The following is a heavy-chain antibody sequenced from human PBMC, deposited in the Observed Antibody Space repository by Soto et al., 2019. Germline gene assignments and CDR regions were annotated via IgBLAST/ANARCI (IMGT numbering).Heavy chain of an antibody. D-gene: IGHD3-9*01. CDR1: GFTFSSYW. Sequence: GGSLRLSCAASGFTFSSYWMHWVRQAPGKGLVWVSRINSDGSSTSYADSVKGRFTISRDNAKNTLYLQMNSLRAEDTAVYYCARGLHDILTGYPSYYWGQGTLVTVSS. J-gene: IGHJ4*02. CDR3: ARGLHDILTGYPSYY. CDR2: INSDGSST. V-gene: IGHV3-74*01.